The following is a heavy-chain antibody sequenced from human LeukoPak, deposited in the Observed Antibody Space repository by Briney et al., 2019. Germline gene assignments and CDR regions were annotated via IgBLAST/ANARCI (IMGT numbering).Heavy chain of an antibody. D-gene: IGHD2/OR15-2a*01. CDR3: SRSSDTTSWYYFDH. CDR1: GYTFTSFG. J-gene: IGHJ4*02. CDR2: IKVGEGNT. Sequence: ASMKASGKTSGYTFTSFGITGVRRAPGQGPEWMGWIKVGEGNTHFAQKFQDRVSMTRDISSNTAFLELRNLRSDDTAVYFCSRSSDTTSWYYFDHWGQGTLVTVSS. V-gene: IGHV1-18*01.